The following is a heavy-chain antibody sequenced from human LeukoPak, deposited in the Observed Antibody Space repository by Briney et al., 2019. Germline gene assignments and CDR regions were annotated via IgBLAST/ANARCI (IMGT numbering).Heavy chain of an antibody. V-gene: IGHV4-30-4*01. CDR3: ARTYSSSWYYFDY. CDR2: IYYSGST. CDR1: GGSISSGDYY. J-gene: IGHJ4*02. D-gene: IGHD6-13*01. Sequence: PSQTLSLTCTVSGGSISSGDYYWSWIRQPPGKGLEWIGYIYYSGSTYYNPFLKSRVTISVDTSKNQFSLKLSSVTAADTAVYYCARTYSSSWYYFDYWGQGTLVTVSS.